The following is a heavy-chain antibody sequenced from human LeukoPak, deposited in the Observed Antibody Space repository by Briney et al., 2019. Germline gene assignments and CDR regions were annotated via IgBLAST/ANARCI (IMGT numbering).Heavy chain of an antibody. D-gene: IGHD6-6*01. V-gene: IGHV1-69*05. CDR3: ASTFGSSPPFDP. CDR2: INPIFGTA. J-gene: IGHJ5*02. CDR1: GGTFSSYA. Sequence: SVKVSCKXSGGTFSSYAISWVRQTPGQGLEWMGRINPIFGTANYAQKFQGRVTITTDESTSTAYMELSSLRSEDTAVYYCASTFGSSPPFDPWGQGTLVTVSS.